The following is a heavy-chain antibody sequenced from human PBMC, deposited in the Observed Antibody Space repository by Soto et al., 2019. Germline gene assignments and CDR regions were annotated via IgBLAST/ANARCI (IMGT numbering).Heavy chain of an antibody. CDR1: GGSISSSSYY. V-gene: IGHV4-39*01. J-gene: IGHJ3*01. CDR3: ACIFSGGYSYGFNVYGDDAFDL. D-gene: IGHD5-18*01. CDR2: IFYSGST. Sequence: TSETLSLTCTVSGGSISSSSYYWGWIRQPPGKGLEWIGSIFYSGSTYYNPSLKSRVTISVDTSKNQFSLKLSSVTAADTAVYYCACIFSGGYSYGFNVYGDDAFDLWGQGTMVTVSS.